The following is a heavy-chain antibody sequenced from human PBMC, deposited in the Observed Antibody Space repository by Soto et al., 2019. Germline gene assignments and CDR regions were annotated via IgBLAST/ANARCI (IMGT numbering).Heavy chain of an antibody. D-gene: IGHD3-10*01. CDR3: ARGGDGVRGVIIDS. Sequence: QVHLVESGGVVVQPGRSLRLSCAASGFIFISYAMHWVRQAPGKGLEWVALISYDGDSKYYADSVKGRFTISRDNSKNTLYLQMNGLRAEDTAVYYWARGGDGVRGVIIDSWGQGTLVTVSS. CDR2: ISYDGDSK. CDR1: GFIFISYA. V-gene: IGHV3-30-3*01. J-gene: IGHJ4*02.